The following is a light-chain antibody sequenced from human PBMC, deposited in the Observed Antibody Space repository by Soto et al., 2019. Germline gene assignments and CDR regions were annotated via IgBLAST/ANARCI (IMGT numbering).Light chain of an antibody. Sequence: EIVLTQSPATLSLSPGERATLSCRASQSVSSYLAWYQQKPGQAPRLLIYDASNSATGIPARFSVSGSGTDFTLTNSSLEPEDFAVYYCQQRSNWLFTFGPGTKVDIK. V-gene: IGKV3-11*01. CDR2: DAS. CDR1: QSVSSY. CDR3: QQRSNWLFT. J-gene: IGKJ3*01.